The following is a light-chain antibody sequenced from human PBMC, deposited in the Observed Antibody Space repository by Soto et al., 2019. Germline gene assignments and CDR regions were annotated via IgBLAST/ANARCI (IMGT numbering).Light chain of an antibody. CDR3: QQRSNWTPIA. V-gene: IGKV3-11*01. Sequence: EVVLTQSPATLSLSPGERATLSCRASQSVSSYLACYQQKPGQAPWLLIYDASNRAIGIPARFSGSGSGTDFTLTISSLEPEEFAVYYCQQRSNWTPIAFGQGKRLEIK. CDR1: QSVSSY. CDR2: DAS. J-gene: IGKJ5*01.